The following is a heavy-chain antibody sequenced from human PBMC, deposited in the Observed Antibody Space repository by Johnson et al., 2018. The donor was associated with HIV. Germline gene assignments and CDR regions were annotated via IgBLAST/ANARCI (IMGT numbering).Heavy chain of an antibody. D-gene: IGHD6-13*01. J-gene: IGHJ3*02. CDR3: AKGSAGYSSSRGAFDI. V-gene: IGHV3-53*01. Sequence: VQLVESGGGLVKPGGSLRLSCAASGFTVSSTYMSWVRQAPGKGLEWLSVLYSDGRTFYADSVKGRFTISRDNSKNTLYLQMNSLRAEDTAVYYCAKGSAGYSSSRGAFDIWGQGTMVTVSS. CDR1: GFTVSSTY. CDR2: LYSDGRT.